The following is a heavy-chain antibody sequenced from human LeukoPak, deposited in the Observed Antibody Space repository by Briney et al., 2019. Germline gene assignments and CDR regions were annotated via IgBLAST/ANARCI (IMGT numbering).Heavy chain of an antibody. CDR1: GFTFSSYT. D-gene: IGHD3-10*02. Sequence: GGSLRLSCAASGFTFSSYTMNWVRQAPGKGLEWVSAISSSSSYIYYADSVKGRFTISRDNAKNSLYLQMNSLRAEDTAVYYCAELGITMIGGVWGKGTTVAISS. V-gene: IGHV3-21*01. CDR2: ISSSSSYI. J-gene: IGHJ6*04. CDR3: AELGITMIGGV.